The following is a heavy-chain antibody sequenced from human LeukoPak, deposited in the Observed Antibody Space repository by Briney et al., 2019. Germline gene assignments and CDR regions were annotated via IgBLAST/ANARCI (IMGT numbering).Heavy chain of an antibody. CDR2: IYYSGST. CDR3: ARTFSKDYYFDY. D-gene: IGHD3-3*02. CDR1: RGSISSYY. J-gene: IGHJ4*02. Sequence: PSETLSLACTLSRGSISSYYWSWIRQPPGKGLEWIGYIYYSGSTNYNPSLKSRVTMSVDTSKNQFSLKLSSVTAADTAAYYCARTFSKDYYFDYWGQGTLVTVSS. V-gene: IGHV4-59*01.